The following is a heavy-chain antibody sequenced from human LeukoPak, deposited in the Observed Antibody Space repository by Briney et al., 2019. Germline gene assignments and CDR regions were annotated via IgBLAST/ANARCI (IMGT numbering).Heavy chain of an antibody. D-gene: IGHD6-19*01. CDR2: IIPILGIA. V-gene: IGHV1-69*04. Sequence: SVKVSCKASGGTFSSYAISWVRQAPGQGLEWMGRIIPILGIANYAQKFQGRVTTTADKSTSTAYMELSSLRSEDTAVYYCARVTAVAGTLLDYWGQGTLVTVSS. J-gene: IGHJ4*02. CDR1: GGTFSSYA. CDR3: ARVTAVAGTLLDY.